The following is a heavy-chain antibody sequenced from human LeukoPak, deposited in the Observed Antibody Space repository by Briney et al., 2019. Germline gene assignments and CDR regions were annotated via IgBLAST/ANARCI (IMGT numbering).Heavy chain of an antibody. Sequence: GGSLRLSCAASGFTFSSYGMHWVRQAPGKGLEWVAVISYDGINKYYADSVKGRFTISRDNSKNTLYLHMSSLRAEDTAVYFCAAEFYYDSSGFYHWGREPWSPSPQ. CDR2: ISYDGINK. J-gene: IGHJ4*02. D-gene: IGHD3-22*01. CDR1: GFTFSSYG. CDR3: AAEFYYDSSGFYH. V-gene: IGHV3-30*03.